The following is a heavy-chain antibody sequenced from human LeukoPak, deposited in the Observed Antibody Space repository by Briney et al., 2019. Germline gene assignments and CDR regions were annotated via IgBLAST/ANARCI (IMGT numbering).Heavy chain of an antibody. J-gene: IGHJ4*02. CDR1: GFTFSSYG. Sequence: GGSLRLSCAASGFTFSSYGMHWVRQAPGKGLEWVAFIRYDGSNKYYADSVKGRLTISRDNAKNSVYLQIHNLRAEDTAVYYCARDLGWLQSDYWGQGTLVTVSS. V-gene: IGHV3-30*02. D-gene: IGHD5-24*01. CDR3: ARDLGWLQSDY. CDR2: IRYDGSNK.